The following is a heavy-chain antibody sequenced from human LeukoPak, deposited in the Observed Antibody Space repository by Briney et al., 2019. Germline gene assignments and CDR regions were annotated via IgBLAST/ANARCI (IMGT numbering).Heavy chain of an antibody. CDR3: AKLPPYSSGWYYFDY. D-gene: IGHD6-19*01. V-gene: IGHV3-30*18. J-gene: IGHJ4*02. CDR2: ISYDGSNK. CDR1: GFTFSSYG. Sequence: PGGSLRLSCAASGFTFSSYGMHWVRQAPGKGLEWVAVISYDGSNKYYADSVKGRFTISRDNSKNTLYLQMNSLRAEDTAVYYCAKLPPYSSGWYYFDYWGQGTLVTVSS.